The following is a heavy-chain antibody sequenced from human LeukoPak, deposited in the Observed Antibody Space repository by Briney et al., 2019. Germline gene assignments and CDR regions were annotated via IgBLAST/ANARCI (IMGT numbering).Heavy chain of an antibody. CDR1: GFTFSDYY. V-gene: IGHV3-11*01. CDR2: ISSSGSTI. D-gene: IGHD3-10*01. CDR3: ARMNTYYGSGGYYGTDYYYYMDV. Sequence: PGGSLRLSCAASGFTFSDYYMSWIRQAPGKGLEWVSYISSSGSTIYYADSVKGRFTISRDNAKNSLYLQMNSLRAEDTAVYYCARMNTYYGSGGYYGTDYYYYMDVWGKGTTVTVSS. J-gene: IGHJ6*03.